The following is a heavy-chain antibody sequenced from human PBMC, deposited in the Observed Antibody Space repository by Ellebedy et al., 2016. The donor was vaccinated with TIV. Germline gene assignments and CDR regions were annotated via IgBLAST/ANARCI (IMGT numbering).Heavy chain of an antibody. CDR3: ARDLVPDYYDSSENYYYGMDV. D-gene: IGHD3-22*01. CDR1: GFTVSSNY. CDR2: IYSGGST. Sequence: GESLKISCAASGFTVSSNYMSWVRQAPGKGLEWGLVIYSGGSTYYADSVKGRFTISRDNSKNTLYLQMNSLRAEDTAVYYCARDLVPDYYDSSENYYYGMDVWGQGTTVTVSS. J-gene: IGHJ6*02. V-gene: IGHV3-66*01.